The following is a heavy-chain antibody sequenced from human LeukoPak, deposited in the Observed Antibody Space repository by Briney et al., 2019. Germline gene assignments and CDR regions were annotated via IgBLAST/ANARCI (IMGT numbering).Heavy chain of an antibody. J-gene: IGHJ2*01. D-gene: IGHD2-15*01. CDR2: ISGGSSSV. CDR3: ARGEYCSCVTFYSYFDP. Sequence: GGSLRLSCVASGFTFRTYSMNWVRQAPGKGLEWVSYISGGSSSVYYADSVKGRFTISRDNAKNSLYLQMNSLRDEDTAVYYCARGEYCSCVTFYSYFDPWGRGTLVTVSS. V-gene: IGHV3-48*02. CDR1: GFTFRTYS.